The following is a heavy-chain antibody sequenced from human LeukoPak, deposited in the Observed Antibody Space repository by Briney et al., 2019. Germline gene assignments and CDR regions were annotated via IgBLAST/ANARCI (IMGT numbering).Heavy chain of an antibody. CDR2: IYYNGST. CDR1: GGSISRHGYF. D-gene: IGHD3-3*01. CDR3: ARVITIFGVVISYFHF. V-gene: IGHV4-31*03. Sequence: PSETLSLTCTVSGGSISRHGYFWSWIRQLPGEGLEWIGYIYYNGSTYFNPAHKSRSPISVDTSKIQSSLKLTSVTAADTAVYYCARVITIFGVVISYFHFGGQGPLATVSA. J-gene: IGHJ4*02.